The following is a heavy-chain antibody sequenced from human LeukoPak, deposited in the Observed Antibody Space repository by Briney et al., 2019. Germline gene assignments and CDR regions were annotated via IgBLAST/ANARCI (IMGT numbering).Heavy chain of an antibody. V-gene: IGHV3-74*01. D-gene: IGHD1-26*01. Sequence: GGSLRLSCAASGFTFSSHWMHWVRQAPGKGLVWVSRINSDGSITSYADSVKGRFTVSRDNSENTLYLQMHSLRAEDTAVYYCAREVGSGTYLAHVFDIWGQGTMVTVSS. CDR2: INSDGSIT. CDR3: AREVGSGTYLAHVFDI. J-gene: IGHJ3*02. CDR1: GFTFSSHW.